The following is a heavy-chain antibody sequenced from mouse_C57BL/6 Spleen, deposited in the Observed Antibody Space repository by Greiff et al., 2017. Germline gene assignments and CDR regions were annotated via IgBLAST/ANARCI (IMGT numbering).Heavy chain of an antibody. D-gene: IGHD1-1*01. Sequence: VQLQQPGAELVMPGASVKLSCKASGYTFTSYWMHWVKQRPGQGLEWIGEIDPSDSYTNYNQKFKGKSTLTVDKSSSTAYMQLSSLTSEDSAVXYCARSTTVVAKNAMDYWGQGTSVTVSS. CDR1: GYTFTSYW. V-gene: IGHV1-69*01. CDR3: ARSTTVVAKNAMDY. J-gene: IGHJ4*01. CDR2: IDPSDSYT.